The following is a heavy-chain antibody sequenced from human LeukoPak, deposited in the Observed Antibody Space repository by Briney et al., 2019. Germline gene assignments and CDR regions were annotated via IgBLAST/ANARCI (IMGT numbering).Heavy chain of an antibody. Sequence: SETLSLTCTVSGGSISSSSYCWGWIRQPPGKGLGWMGSIYYSGSTYYNPSLKSRVTISVDTSKNQFSLKLSSVTAADTAVYYCASGEGDYGDYGGFYYYGMDVWGQGTTVTVSS. CDR2: IYYSGST. CDR3: ASGEGDYGDYGGFYYYGMDV. J-gene: IGHJ6*02. D-gene: IGHD4-17*01. CDR1: GGSISSSSYC. V-gene: IGHV4-39*07.